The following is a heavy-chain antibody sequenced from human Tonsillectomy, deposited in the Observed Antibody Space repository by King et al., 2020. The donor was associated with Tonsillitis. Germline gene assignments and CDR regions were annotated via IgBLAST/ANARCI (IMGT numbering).Heavy chain of an antibody. Sequence: QLVQSGAEVKKPGASVKVSCKASGYTFTTYYIHWVRQAPGQGLEWMGKINPSGGSTSYAQKFQGRVTMTRDTSTSPVYMELSSLRSEDTAVYYCTRGSYYYMDVWGKGTTVTVSS. CDR2: INPSGGST. D-gene: IGHD2-15*01. V-gene: IGHV1-46*03. CDR3: TRGSYYYMDV. J-gene: IGHJ6*03. CDR1: GYTFTTYY.